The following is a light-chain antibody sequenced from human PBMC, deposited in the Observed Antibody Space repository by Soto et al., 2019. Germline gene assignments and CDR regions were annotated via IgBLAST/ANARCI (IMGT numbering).Light chain of an antibody. V-gene: IGLV2-14*01. CDR2: EVS. CDR1: SSDVGGYNY. CDR3: SSYTSSSTLV. Sequence: QSALTQPASVSGSPGQSITISCTATSSDVGGYNYVSWYHQHPGKAPKLMIYEVSNRPSGVSNRFSGSKSGNTASLTISGLQAEDESDYYCSSYTSSSTLVFGGGTKLTVL. J-gene: IGLJ3*02.